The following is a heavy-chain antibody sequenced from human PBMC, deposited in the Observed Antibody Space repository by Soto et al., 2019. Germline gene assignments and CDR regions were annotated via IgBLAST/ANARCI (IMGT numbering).Heavy chain of an antibody. V-gene: IGHV4-31*03. CDR1: GGSISSGGYY. J-gene: IGHJ6*02. Sequence: SETLSLTCTVSGGSISSGGYYWSWIRQHPGKGLEWIGYIYYSGSTYYNPSLKSRVTISVDTSKNQFSLKLSSVTAADTAVYYCARDVRDRWLRGMDVWGQGTTVTVS. D-gene: IGHD6-19*01. CDR2: IYYSGST. CDR3: ARDVRDRWLRGMDV.